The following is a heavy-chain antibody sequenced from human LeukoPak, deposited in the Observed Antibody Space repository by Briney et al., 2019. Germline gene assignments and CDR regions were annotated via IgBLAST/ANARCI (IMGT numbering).Heavy chain of an antibody. V-gene: IGHV5-51*01. J-gene: IGHJ4*02. CDR2: IYPVDSVT. CDR1: GYLFTSYW. Sequence: GESLEISCQGSGYLFTSYWIGRVRQMPGKGLGWMGIIYPVDSVTRYSPSFHGQVTISAYRSLSTAYLQWSSLKAADTAMYYCARLRGGGSSVDYWGQGTLVTVSS. D-gene: IGHD2-15*01. CDR3: ARLRGGGSSVDY.